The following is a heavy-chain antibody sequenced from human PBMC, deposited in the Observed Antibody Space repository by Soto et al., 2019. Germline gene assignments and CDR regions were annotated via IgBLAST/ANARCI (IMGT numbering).Heavy chain of an antibody. J-gene: IGHJ4*02. CDR2: IYYSGST. Sequence: PSETLSLTCTVSGGSISSSSYYWGWIRQPPGKGLEWIGSIYYSGSTYYNPSLKSRVTISVDTSKNQFSLKLSSVTAADTAVYYCANDYEYYFDYWGQGTLVTVS. CDR1: GGSISSSSYY. D-gene: IGHD4-17*01. V-gene: IGHV4-39*01. CDR3: ANDYEYYFDY.